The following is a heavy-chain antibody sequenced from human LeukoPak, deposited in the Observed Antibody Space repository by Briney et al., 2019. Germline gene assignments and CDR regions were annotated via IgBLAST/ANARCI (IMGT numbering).Heavy chain of an antibody. D-gene: IGHD3-16*01. CDR2: LNQDGSEK. V-gene: IGHV3-7*03. J-gene: IGHJ4*02. CDR1: GFTFRSYW. CDR3: GRDGGPVDH. Sequence: GGTLRLSCAASGFTFRSYWMSWVRQAPGNGMEWVANLNQDGSEKYYVDSVKGRFTISRDNAKKSLYLQMNSLRAEDTAVYYCGRDGGPVDHWGQGTLVTVSS.